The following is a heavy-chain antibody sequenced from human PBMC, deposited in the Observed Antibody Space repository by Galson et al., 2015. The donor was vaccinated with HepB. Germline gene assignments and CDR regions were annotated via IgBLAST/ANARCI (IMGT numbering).Heavy chain of an antibody. J-gene: IGHJ4*02. CDR3: ARGLGYDNIGYND. D-gene: IGHD3-22*01. V-gene: IGHV4-34*01. CDR1: GGSFSGYY. Sequence: ETLSLTCVVTGGSFSGYYWTWIRQPPGKGLEWIGEINHSGNTNYNPSLKSRVTMSVDTSKNQFSLKLSSVTAADTAVYYCARGLGYDNIGYNDWGQGTLVTVSS. CDR2: INHSGNT.